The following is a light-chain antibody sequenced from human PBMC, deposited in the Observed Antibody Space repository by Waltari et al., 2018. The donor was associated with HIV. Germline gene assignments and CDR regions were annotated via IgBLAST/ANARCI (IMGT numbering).Light chain of an antibody. V-gene: IGLV3-19*01. CDR1: SLRSYY. J-gene: IGLJ1*01. CDR2: GKN. Sequence: SSELTQDPAVSVALGQTVRITCQGDSLRSYYASWYQQKPGQAPVLVIYGKNNRPSGIPDRFSASSSGNTAALTITGAQAEDEADYYCNSRDSSGTSYVFGTGTKVTVL. CDR3: NSRDSSGTSYV.